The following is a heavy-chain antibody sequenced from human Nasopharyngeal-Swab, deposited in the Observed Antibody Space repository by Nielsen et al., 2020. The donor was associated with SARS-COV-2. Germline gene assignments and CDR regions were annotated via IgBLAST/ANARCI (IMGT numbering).Heavy chain of an antibody. V-gene: IGHV3-23*01. CDR1: GYSFRTYG. CDR2: IMGSGDISGSGGGT. D-gene: IGHD2/OR15-2a*01. Sequence: GGSLRLSCVASGYSFRTYGVSWVRQAPGKGLEWVSAIMGSGDISGSGGGTYYADSVKGRFTISRDNSKNKLSLQMNSLRADDTAVYYCAKDLRGPYFFWGQGTLVTVSS. J-gene: IGHJ4*02. CDR3: AKDLRGPYFF.